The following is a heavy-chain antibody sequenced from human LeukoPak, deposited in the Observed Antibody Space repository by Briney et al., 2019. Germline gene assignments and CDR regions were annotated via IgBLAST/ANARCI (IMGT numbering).Heavy chain of an antibody. CDR3: ARDLYSSGPSSHFDY. CDR1: GFTSSGYS. J-gene: IGHJ4*02. D-gene: IGHD6-19*01. Sequence: GGSLRLSCAASGFTSSGYSMNWVRQAPGKGLEWVSSISSSSSYIYYADSVKGRFTISRDNAKNSLYLQMNSLRAEDTAVYYCARDLYSSGPSSHFDYWGQGTLVTVSS. V-gene: IGHV3-21*01. CDR2: ISSSSSYI.